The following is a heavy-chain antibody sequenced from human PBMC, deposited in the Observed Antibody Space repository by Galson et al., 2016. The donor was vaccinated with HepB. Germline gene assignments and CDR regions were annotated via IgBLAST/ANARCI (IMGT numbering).Heavy chain of an antibody. CDR3: VKGGPITLTMRWYFDL. Sequence: SMRLSCAASGFTFSSYEMHWVRQATGKGLEWVSGIGTAGDTYYAGSMKGRVDISRENSKNTFFLEMNSLRADDTGVYYCVKGGPITLTMRWYFDLWGRGPLVTVSS. V-gene: IGHV3-13*04. CDR2: IGTAGDT. CDR1: GFTFSSYE. D-gene: IGHD4-17*01. J-gene: IGHJ2*01.